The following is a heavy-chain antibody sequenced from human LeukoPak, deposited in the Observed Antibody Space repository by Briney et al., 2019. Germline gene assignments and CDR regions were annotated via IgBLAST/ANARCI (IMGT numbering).Heavy chain of an antibody. Sequence: SETLSLTCTVSGGSITSSSYYWGWIRQPPGKGLEWIGSIYYSGSTYYNPSLKSRVTISVDTSKNQFSLKLSSVTAADTAVYYCARRIYYGSGSYSYFDYWGQGTLVTVSS. J-gene: IGHJ4*02. CDR2: IYYSGST. CDR1: GGSITSSSYY. V-gene: IGHV4-39*01. CDR3: ARRIYYGSGSYSYFDY. D-gene: IGHD3-10*01.